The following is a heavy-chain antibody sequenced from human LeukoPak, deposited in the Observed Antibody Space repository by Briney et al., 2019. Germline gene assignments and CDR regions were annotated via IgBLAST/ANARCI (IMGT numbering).Heavy chain of an antibody. J-gene: IGHJ4*02. Sequence: PSETLSLTCTVSGGSISSSSYYWGWIRQPPGKGLEWIGSIYYSGSTYYNPSLKSRVTISVDTSKNQFSLKLSSVTAEDTAVYYCARGGNWYVENYWGQGTLATVSS. CDR1: GGSISSSSYY. V-gene: IGHV4-39*07. CDR3: ARGGNWYVENY. CDR2: IYYSGST. D-gene: IGHD1-1*01.